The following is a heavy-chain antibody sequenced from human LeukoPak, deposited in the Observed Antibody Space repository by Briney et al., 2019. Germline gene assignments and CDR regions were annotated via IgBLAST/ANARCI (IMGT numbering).Heavy chain of an antibody. CDR2: IYSGTNT. CDR1: GFTVSSNY. V-gene: IGHV3-53*01. CDR3: ARNGGSGWRGANFDY. Sequence: GGSLRLSCAVSGFTVSSNYMSWVRQAPGKGLEWVSVIYSGTNTYYADSVKGRFIISRDNPKNMLYLQMNSLRAEDTAVYYCARNGGSGWRGANFDYWGQGTLVTVSS. J-gene: IGHJ4*02. D-gene: IGHD4-23*01.